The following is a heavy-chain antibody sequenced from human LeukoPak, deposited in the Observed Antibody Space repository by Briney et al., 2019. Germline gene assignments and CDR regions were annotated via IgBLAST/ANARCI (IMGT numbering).Heavy chain of an antibody. CDR2: IYYSGST. Sequence: SETLSLTCTVSGGSISSGGYYWSWIRQHPGKGLEWIGYIYYSGSTNYNPSLKSRVTISVDTSKNQFSLKLSSVTAADTAVYYCARRMGVPNSWFDPWGQGTLVTVSS. J-gene: IGHJ5*02. CDR1: GGSISSGGYY. D-gene: IGHD2-2*01. V-gene: IGHV4-61*08. CDR3: ARRMGVPNSWFDP.